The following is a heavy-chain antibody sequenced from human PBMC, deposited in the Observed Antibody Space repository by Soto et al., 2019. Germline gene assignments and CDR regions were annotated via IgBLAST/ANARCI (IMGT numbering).Heavy chain of an antibody. Sequence: GGSLRLSCAASGFTFRSYAMNWVRQAPGKGLEWVSAISGSAGSTYYADSVKGRFTISRDTSKNTLYLQMNSLRAQDTAEYYCAKGNSWSPALVLDIWGQGKMVTVSS. D-gene: IGHD1-7*01. V-gene: IGHV3-23*01. CDR1: GFTFRSYA. CDR3: AKGNSWSPALVLDI. CDR2: ISGSAGST. J-gene: IGHJ3*02.